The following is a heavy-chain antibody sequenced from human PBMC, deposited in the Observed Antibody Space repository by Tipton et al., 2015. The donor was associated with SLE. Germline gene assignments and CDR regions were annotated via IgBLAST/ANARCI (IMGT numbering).Heavy chain of an antibody. J-gene: IGHJ4*02. D-gene: IGHD1-1*01. V-gene: IGHV3-7*01. CDR1: GTTFSSYW. CDR2: SNEDGTTK. CDR3: VSLDNRSPLLE. Sequence: SLRLSCVVSGTTFSSYWMSWVRQAPQKGLQWVACSNEDGTTKYYVDSVKGRFTISRDNTKNSLYLQMNSLRVEDTAVYYCVSLDNRSPLLEWGQGTLVIVSS.